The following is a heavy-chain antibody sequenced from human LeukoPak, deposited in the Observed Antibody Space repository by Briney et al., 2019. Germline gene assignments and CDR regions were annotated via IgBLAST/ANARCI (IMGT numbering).Heavy chain of an antibody. CDR1: GGSISSYH. CDR3: ARAEVRLNYFDY. V-gene: IGHV4-59*12. J-gene: IGHJ4*02. CDR2: IYYSGST. D-gene: IGHD2-21*01. Sequence: SETLSLTCTVSGGSISSYHWSWIRQPPGKGLEWIGYIYYSGSTNYNPSLKSRVTMSVDTSKNQFSLKLSSVTAADTAVYYCARAEVRLNYFDYWGQGTLVTVSS.